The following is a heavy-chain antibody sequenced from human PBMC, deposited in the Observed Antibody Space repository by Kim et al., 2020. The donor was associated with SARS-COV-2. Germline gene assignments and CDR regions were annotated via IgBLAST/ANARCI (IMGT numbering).Heavy chain of an antibody. CDR1: GGSFSSYY. D-gene: IGHD3-22*01. CDR3: SATYYYDSSGLGVDP. J-gene: IGHJ5*02. Sequence: SETLSLTCTVSGGSFSSYYWHWIRQPPGKGLEWIGYIYYSGSTNYNPSLKSRVTITVNTSKNQFSLMQISITTADTTVYYCSATYYYDSSGLGVDPWR. V-gene: IGHV4-59*01. CDR2: IYYSGST.